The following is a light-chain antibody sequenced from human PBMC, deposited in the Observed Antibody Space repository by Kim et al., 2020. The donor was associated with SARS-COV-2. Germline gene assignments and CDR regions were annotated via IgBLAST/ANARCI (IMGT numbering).Light chain of an antibody. CDR2: RDS. J-gene: IGLJ3*02. CDR3: QVWDSSRV. Sequence: SYELTQPLSVSVALGQTARITCGGNNIGSKNVHWYQQKPGQAPVLVIYRDSNRPSGIPERFSGSNSGNTVTLTISRAQAGDEADYYCQVWDSSRVFGGGTQLTVL. V-gene: IGLV3-9*01. CDR1: NIGSKN.